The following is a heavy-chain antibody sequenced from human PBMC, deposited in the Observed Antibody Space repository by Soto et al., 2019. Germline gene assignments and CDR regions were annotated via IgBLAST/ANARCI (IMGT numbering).Heavy chain of an antibody. D-gene: IGHD6-13*01. J-gene: IGHJ4*02. Sequence: QVQLQESGPGLVKPSETLSLTCTVSGGSISSYYWSWIRQPPGKGLEWIGYIYYSGITNYNPSLNSRVTISVDTSKNQVSLRLSSVTAADTAAYYCARGSGYSSSWFGDWGQGTLVTVSS. CDR1: GGSISSYY. V-gene: IGHV4-59*01. CDR2: IYYSGIT. CDR3: ARGSGYSSSWFGD.